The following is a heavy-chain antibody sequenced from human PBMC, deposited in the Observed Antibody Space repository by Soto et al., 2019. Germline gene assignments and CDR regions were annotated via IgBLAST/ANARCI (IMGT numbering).Heavy chain of an antibody. CDR1: GFTFSIYS. D-gene: IGHD3-10*01. Sequence: EVQLVESGGGLVKPGGSLRLSCAASGFTFSIYSINWVRQAPGKGLEWVSSITSSSSYIYYADSVKGRCTISKDNAKNSLCLQLNSLRAEDTAVYYCARLSGEKYYYYGMDVWGQGTTVTVSS. CDR2: ITSSSSYI. J-gene: IGHJ6*02. CDR3: ARLSGEKYYYYGMDV. V-gene: IGHV3-21*01.